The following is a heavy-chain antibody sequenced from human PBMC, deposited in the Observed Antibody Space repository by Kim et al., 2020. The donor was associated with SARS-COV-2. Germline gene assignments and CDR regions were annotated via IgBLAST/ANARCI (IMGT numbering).Heavy chain of an antibody. Sequence: SLKSRVTISVDTAKNQFSLKLTSVTAADTAGYYCARGQTTVITSYWYFDLWGRGTPVTVSS. J-gene: IGHJ2*01. CDR3: ARGQTTVITSYWYFDL. D-gene: IGHD4-17*01. V-gene: IGHV4-31*02.